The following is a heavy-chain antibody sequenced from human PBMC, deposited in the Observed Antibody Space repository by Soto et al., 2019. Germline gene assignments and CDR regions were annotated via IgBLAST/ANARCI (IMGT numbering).Heavy chain of an antibody. D-gene: IGHD2-8*01. Sequence: ASVKVSCKASGYTFTSYAMQWVRQATGQGLEWMGWMNAGSGNTGYAQKFQGRVTITRNTSISTAYMELSSLRSEDTAVYYCAREVSYWFDPWGQGTLVTVSS. CDR2: MNAGSGNT. J-gene: IGHJ5*02. CDR1: GYTFTSYA. V-gene: IGHV1-8*03. CDR3: AREVSYWFDP.